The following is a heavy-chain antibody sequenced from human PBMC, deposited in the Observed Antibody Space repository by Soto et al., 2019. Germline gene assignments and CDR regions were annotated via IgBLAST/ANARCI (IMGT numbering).Heavy chain of an antibody. V-gene: IGHV1-2*02. CDR3: ARGGGVGVAGSAAFDM. J-gene: IGHJ3*02. CDR1: GYPVTAYY. Sequence: QLHLVQSGAVVKKPGASVTVSCSASGYPVTAYYMHWVRQAPGRGLVWMGGINPATGAAKYTEAFQGRDTMPRDTTTCTVLREPAGLTSADTAVFYCARGGGVGVAGSAAFDMWGQGTLVTVSS. D-gene: IGHD3-3*01. CDR2: INPATGAA.